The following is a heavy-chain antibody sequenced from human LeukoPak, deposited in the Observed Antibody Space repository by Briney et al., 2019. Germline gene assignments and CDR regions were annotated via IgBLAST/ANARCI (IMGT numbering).Heavy chain of an antibody. V-gene: IGHV4-39*01. CDR3: AGQRWEQTNWFDP. CDR1: GGSISSSSYY. CDR2: VYYSGTT. J-gene: IGHJ5*02. Sequence: SETLSLTCTVSGGSISSSSYYWAWIRQPPGKGLEWIASVYYSGTTYYNPSLKSRVTTSVDTSKNQFSLNLSSVTAADTAVYYCAGQRWEQTNWFDPWGQGTLVTVSS. D-gene: IGHD1-26*01.